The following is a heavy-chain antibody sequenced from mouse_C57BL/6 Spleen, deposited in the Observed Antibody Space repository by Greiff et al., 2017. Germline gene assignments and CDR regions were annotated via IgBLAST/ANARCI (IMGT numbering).Heavy chain of an antibody. CDR3: ARRLAYYFDY. CDR1: GYTFTSYW. CDR2: IHPNSGST. V-gene: IGHV1-64*01. Sequence: QVQLQQSGAELVKPGASVKLSCKASGYTFTSYWMHWVKQRPGQGLEWIGMIHPNSGSTNYNEKFKSKATLTVDKSSSTAYMQLSRLTSEDSAVYYCARRLAYYFDYWGQGTTLTVSS. D-gene: IGHD4-1*01. J-gene: IGHJ2*01.